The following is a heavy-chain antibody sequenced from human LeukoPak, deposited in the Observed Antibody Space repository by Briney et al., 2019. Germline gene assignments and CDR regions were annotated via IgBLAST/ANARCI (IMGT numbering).Heavy chain of an antibody. CDR2: ISGSGGST. CDR3: AKDQGQEWLAWDYFDY. Sequence: GGSLRLSCAASGFTFSSYAMSWVRQAPGKGLGWVSAISGSGGSTYYADSVKGRFTISRDNSKNTLYLQMNSLRAEDTAVYYCAKDQGQEWLAWDYFDYWGQGTLVTVSS. V-gene: IGHV3-23*01. CDR1: GFTFSSYA. J-gene: IGHJ4*02. D-gene: IGHD6-19*01.